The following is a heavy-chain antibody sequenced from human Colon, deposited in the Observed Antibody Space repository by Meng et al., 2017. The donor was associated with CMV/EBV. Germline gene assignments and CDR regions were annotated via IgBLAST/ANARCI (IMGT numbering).Heavy chain of an antibody. V-gene: IGHV7-4-1*02. CDR3: ARGLYSSGEIADY. CDR1: GNTFTEHG. CDR2: INTNTGNP. Sequence: KASGNTFTEHGMNWVRQAPGQGLEWMGWINTNTGNPTYAQGFKGRFVLSLDTSVSTAHLQISSLKTEDTAVYYCARGLYSSGEIADYWGQGTLVTVSS. J-gene: IGHJ4*02. D-gene: IGHD5-12*01.